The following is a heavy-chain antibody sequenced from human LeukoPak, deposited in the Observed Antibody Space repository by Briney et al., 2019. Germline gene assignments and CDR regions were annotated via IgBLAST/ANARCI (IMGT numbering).Heavy chain of an antibody. CDR1: GGTFSSYA. CDR3: AREPYYDSSGSYYFDY. CDR2: IIPIFGTA. J-gene: IGHJ4*02. V-gene: IGHV1-69*13. D-gene: IGHD3-22*01. Sequence: SVKVSCKASGGTFSSYAISWVRQAPGQGLEWMGGIIPIFGTANYAQKFQGRVTITADESTSTAYMELSSLRSEDTAVYYCAREPYYDSSGSYYFDYWGQGTLVTVSS.